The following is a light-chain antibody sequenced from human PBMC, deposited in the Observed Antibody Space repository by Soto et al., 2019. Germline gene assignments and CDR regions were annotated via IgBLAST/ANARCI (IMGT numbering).Light chain of an antibody. CDR3: TSYTSSSTYV. CDR1: SSDVGGYDY. Sequence: QSVLTQPASVSGSPGQSITVSCTGTSSDVGGYDYVSWYQQHPGNAPKLLISDVTNRPSGVSIRVSGSKSGNTASLTISGLQTEDEADYYCTSYTSSSTYVFGTGTKLTVL. V-gene: IGLV2-14*01. CDR2: DVT. J-gene: IGLJ1*01.